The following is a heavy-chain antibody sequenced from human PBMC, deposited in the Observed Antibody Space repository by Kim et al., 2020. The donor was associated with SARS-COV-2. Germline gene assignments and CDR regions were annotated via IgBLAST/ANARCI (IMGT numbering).Heavy chain of an antibody. D-gene: IGHD4-17*01. CDR1: GFTFSNAW. CDR2: IKSKTDGGTT. V-gene: IGHV3-15*01. Sequence: GGSLRLSCAASGFTFSNAWMSWVRQAPGKGLEWVGRIKSKTDGGTTDYAAPVKGRFTISRDDSKNTLYLQMNSLKTEDTAVYYCTTGDDYGGNSVWYFDLWGRGTLVTVSS. CDR3: TTGDDYGGNSVWYFDL. J-gene: IGHJ2*01.